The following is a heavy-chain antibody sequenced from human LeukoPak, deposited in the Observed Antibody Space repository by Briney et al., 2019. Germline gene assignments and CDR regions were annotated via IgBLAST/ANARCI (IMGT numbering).Heavy chain of an antibody. J-gene: IGHJ4*02. D-gene: IGHD2-21*02. CDR3: QSFTVVATATDY. V-gene: IGHV4-39*01. Sequence: SETLSLTCTVSGGSISSSSYYWGWIRQPPGKGLEWIGSIYYSGSTYYNPSLKSRVTISVDTSKNQFSLKLSSVTAADTAVYYCQSFTVVATATDYWGQGTLVTVSS. CDR2: IYYSGST. CDR1: GGSISSSSYY.